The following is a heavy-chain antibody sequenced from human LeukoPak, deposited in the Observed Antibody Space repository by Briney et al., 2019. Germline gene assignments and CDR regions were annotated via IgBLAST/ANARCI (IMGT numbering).Heavy chain of an antibody. CDR3: ARDGDIVVVVAVNYFDY. J-gene: IGHJ4*02. D-gene: IGHD2-15*01. CDR2: ISSSSSYI. Sequence: GGSLTLSCAASGFTFSRYSMSWLRQAPGKGLEWVSSISSSSSYIYYADSVKGRFTLSRDNDKNSLYLQMNSLRAEDTAIYYCARDGDIVVVVAVNYFDYWGQGTLVTVSS. CDR1: GFTFSRYS. V-gene: IGHV3-21*01.